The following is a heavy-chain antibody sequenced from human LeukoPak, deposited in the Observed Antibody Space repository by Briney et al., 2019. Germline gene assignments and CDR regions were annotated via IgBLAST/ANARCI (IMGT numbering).Heavy chain of an antibody. D-gene: IGHD2-2*02. CDR2: INHSGST. Sequence: SETLSLTCAVYGGSFSGYYWSWIRQPLGKGLEWIGEINHSGSTNYNPSLKSRVTISVDTSKNQFSLKLSSVTAADTAVYYCARGGHVVPAAICYSACAFDIWGQGTMATVSS. J-gene: IGHJ3*02. V-gene: IGHV4-34*01. CDR3: ARGGHVVPAAICYSACAFDI. CDR1: GGSFSGYY.